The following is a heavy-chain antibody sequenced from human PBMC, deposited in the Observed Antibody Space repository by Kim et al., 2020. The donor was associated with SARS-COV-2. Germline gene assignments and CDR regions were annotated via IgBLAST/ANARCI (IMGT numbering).Heavy chain of an antibody. J-gene: IGHJ3*02. D-gene: IGHD2-15*01. Sequence: GGSLRLSCAASGFSFSSDPVAWVRQAPGKGLEWVASISGGSTYTFFADSVRGRFTLSRDSAQNALHLQMNSLRAEDTAVYYCATARRIVDGFDIWGRGPVVTVSS. CDR3: ATARRIVDGFDI. V-gene: IGHV3-21*01. CDR1: GFSFSSDP. CDR2: ISGGSTYT.